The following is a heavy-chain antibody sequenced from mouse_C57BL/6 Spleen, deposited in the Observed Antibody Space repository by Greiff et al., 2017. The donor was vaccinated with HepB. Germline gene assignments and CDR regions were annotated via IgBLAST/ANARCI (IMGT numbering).Heavy chain of an antibody. D-gene: IGHD1-1*01. CDR1: GYAFTNYL. Sequence: QVHVKQSGAELVRPGTSVKVSCKASGYAFTNYLIEWVKQRPGQGLEWIGVINPGSGGTNYNEKFKGKATLTADKSSSTAYMQLSSLTSEDSAVYFCARHYYGSSYDAMDYWGQGTSVTVSS. CDR3: ARHYYGSSYDAMDY. J-gene: IGHJ4*01. CDR2: INPGSGGT. V-gene: IGHV1-54*01.